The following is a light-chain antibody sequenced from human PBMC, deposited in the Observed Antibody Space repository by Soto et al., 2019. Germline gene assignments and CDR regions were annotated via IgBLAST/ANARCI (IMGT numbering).Light chain of an antibody. V-gene: IGKV3-15*01. CDR1: QSVRSN. J-gene: IGKJ2*01. Sequence: EIVMTQSPATLSVSPGERATLSCRASQSVRSNLAWYQQKAGQAPRLLMYGASIRATGIPTRFSGSGSGTEFPLTISSLQSEDFAVYYCQQYDNWPPYTFGRGTKLEIK. CDR2: GAS. CDR3: QQYDNWPPYT.